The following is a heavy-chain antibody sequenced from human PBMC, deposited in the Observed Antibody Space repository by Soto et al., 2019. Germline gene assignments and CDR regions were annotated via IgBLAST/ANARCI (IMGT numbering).Heavy chain of an antibody. J-gene: IGHJ3*01. V-gene: IGHV3-74*01. CDR2: IHSDGSST. D-gene: IGHD1-26*01. Sequence: EVQLVESGGGLVRPGGSLRLSCAASGFTFSSYWMHWVRQAPGKGLVWVSRIHSDGSSTTYADFVKGRFIISRDNARNTVDLQMNSGRVEDTAVYYCARGDRGAFDLWGPGTVFTVSS. CDR1: GFTFSSYW. CDR3: ARGDRGAFDL.